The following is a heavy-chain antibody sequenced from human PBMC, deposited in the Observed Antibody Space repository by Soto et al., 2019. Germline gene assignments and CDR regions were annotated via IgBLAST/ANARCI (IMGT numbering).Heavy chain of an antibody. CDR3: ASLIGNSWSDS. Sequence: QLPLQQSGPGLVKPSQTLSLTCAISGDSVSTNSATWDWIRQSPSRGLEWLGRTYYRSNWYTDYAVTVKGRITISPGTSIDPLSLQLTSVPPDDTAVYYCASLIGNSWSDSWGQGTLVTVSS. CDR1: GDSVSTNSAT. V-gene: IGHV6-1*01. D-gene: IGHD4-4*01. CDR2: TYYRSNWYT. J-gene: IGHJ4*02.